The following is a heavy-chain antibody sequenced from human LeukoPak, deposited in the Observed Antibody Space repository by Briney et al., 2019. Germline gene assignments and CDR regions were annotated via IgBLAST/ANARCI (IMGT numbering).Heavy chain of an antibody. Sequence: GGSLRLSCAASGFTFSSYGMHWVRQAPGKGLEWVAVIWYGGSNKYYADSVKGRFTISRDNSKNTLYLQMNSLRAEDTAVYYCAREMPYSGYDYRGDYWGQGTLVTVSS. CDR2: IWYGGSNK. D-gene: IGHD5-12*01. CDR1: GFTFSSYG. J-gene: IGHJ4*02. V-gene: IGHV3-33*08. CDR3: AREMPYSGYDYRGDY.